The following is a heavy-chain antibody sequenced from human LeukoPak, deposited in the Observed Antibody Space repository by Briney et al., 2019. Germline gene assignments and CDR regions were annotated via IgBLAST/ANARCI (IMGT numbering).Heavy chain of an antibody. CDR1: GGTFSSYA. D-gene: IGHD5-18*01. V-gene: IGHV1-69*13. Sequence: SVKVSCKASGGTFSSYAISWVRQAPGQGLEWMGGIIPIFGTANYAQKFQGRVTITADESTSTAYMELSSLRSEDTAVYYCASSDRGYSYGTNYYYYYGMDVWGQGITVTVSS. CDR2: IIPIFGTA. J-gene: IGHJ6*02. CDR3: ASSDRGYSYGTNYYYYYGMDV.